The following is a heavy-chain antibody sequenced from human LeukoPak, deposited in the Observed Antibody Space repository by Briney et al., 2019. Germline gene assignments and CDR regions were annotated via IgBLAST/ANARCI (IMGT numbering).Heavy chain of an antibody. V-gene: IGHV1-46*01. J-gene: IGHJ6*02. CDR2: INPSGAST. CDR3: ARDQAVAVNYYYYGMDV. CDR1: GYTFTSYY. Sequence: GASVKVSCKASGYTFTSYYMHWVRQAPGQGLEWMGIINPSGASTSYAPKFQGRVTMTTDTSTSTAYMELRSLRSDDTAVYYCARDQAVAVNYYYYGMDVWAKGPRSPSP. D-gene: IGHD6-19*01.